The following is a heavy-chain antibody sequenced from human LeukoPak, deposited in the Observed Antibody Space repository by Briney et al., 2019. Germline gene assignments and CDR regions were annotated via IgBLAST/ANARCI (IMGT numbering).Heavy chain of an antibody. J-gene: IGHJ4*02. Sequence: GGSLRLSCAASGFTFNNYAMSWVRQAPGKGLEWVSAISGSDAGTYYADSVKGRFTISRDNSKNTLYLQMNSLRDEDTAVYYCAKDSGWILFDDWGQGTLVTVSS. CDR2: ISGSDAGT. CDR1: GFTFNNYA. D-gene: IGHD2-2*03. CDR3: AKDSGWILFDD. V-gene: IGHV3-23*01.